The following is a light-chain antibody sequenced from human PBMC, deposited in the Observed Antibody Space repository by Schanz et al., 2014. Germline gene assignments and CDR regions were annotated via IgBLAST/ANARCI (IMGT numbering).Light chain of an antibody. CDR2: DAS. CDR3: QHYDHFHRG. V-gene: IGKV1-33*01. Sequence: DIQMTQSPSSLSASVGDRVTITCQTSQDVSKYLNWYQHKPGKAPKVLIYDASNLETGVSSRFSGSGSGTDFTFTISSLQPEDVATYYCQHYDHFHRGFGPGTEVNVK. J-gene: IGKJ3*01. CDR1: QDVSKY.